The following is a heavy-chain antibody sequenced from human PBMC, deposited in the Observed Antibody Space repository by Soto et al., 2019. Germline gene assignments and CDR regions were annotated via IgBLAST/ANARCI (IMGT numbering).Heavy chain of an antibody. D-gene: IGHD1-26*01. J-gene: IGHJ4*02. CDR3: ARDLGGAGSY. V-gene: IGHV3-74*01. Sequence: EVQLVESGGGLIQPGGSLRLSCAASGFTFSNYWMHWVRQVPGQGPVWVSRLNRDGSRTDYADSVRGRFTIFRDNARNTLYLKMNSLRAEDTAMYSCARDLGGAGSYWGQGTLVTVSS. CDR1: GFTFSNYW. CDR2: LNRDGSRT.